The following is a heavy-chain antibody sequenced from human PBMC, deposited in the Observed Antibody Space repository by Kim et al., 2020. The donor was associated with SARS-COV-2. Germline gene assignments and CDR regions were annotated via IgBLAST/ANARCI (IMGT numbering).Heavy chain of an antibody. Sequence: SLKSRVTISVDTSKNQFSLKLSSVTAADTAVYYCARGTGHYYDSSGYIGIWGQGTMVTVSS. CDR3: ARGTGHYYDSSGYIGI. V-gene: IGHV4-59*09. D-gene: IGHD3-22*01. J-gene: IGHJ3*02.